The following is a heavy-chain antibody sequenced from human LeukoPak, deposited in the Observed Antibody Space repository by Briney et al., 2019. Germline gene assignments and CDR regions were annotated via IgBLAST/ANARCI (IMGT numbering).Heavy chain of an antibody. CDR2: IYSSGST. CDR3: ARASSGHHNWFDP. CDR1: GVSISSGSNY. V-gene: IGHV4-39*07. D-gene: IGHD6-19*01. Sequence: SETLSLTCSVSGVSISSGSNYWGWIRQPPGKTLEWIGSIYSSGSTYYNPSLKSRVIILFDTAKNHFSLNLSSVTAADTAVYYCARASSGHHNWFDPWGQGTLVTVSS. J-gene: IGHJ5*02.